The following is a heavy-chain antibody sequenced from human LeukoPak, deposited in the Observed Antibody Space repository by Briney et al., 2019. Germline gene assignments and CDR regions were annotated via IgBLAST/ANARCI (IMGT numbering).Heavy chain of an antibody. CDR1: GFTFSSYA. CDR3: ARAASMDV. J-gene: IGHJ6*02. CDR2: VSYAGSNK. Sequence: GGSLRLSCAASGFTFSSYAMSWVRQAPGKGLEWVAVVSYAGSNKYYADSVKGRFTISRDKSKNTLYLQMNSLRPDDTAVYYCARAASMDVWGQGTTVTVSS. V-gene: IGHV3-30*19.